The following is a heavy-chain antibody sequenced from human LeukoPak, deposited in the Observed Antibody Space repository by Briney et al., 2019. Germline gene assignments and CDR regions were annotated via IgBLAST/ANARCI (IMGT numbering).Heavy chain of an antibody. CDR3: ARAGIAAAVWFDP. Sequence: SETLSLTCTVSGGSSSSGGYYWSWIRQHPEKGLEWIGYIYYSGSTYYNPSLKSRVTISVDTSKNQFSLKLSSVTAADTAMYYCARAGIAAAVWFDPWGQGTLVTVSS. D-gene: IGHD6-13*01. CDR2: IYYSGST. V-gene: IGHV4-31*03. CDR1: GGSSSSGGYY. J-gene: IGHJ5*02.